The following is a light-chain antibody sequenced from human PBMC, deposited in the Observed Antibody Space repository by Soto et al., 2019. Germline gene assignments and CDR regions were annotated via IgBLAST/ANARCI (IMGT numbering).Light chain of an antibody. CDR2: DAS. Sequence: EIVMTQSPATLSVSPGERATLSCRASQSVSSSLAWYQQKPGHAPRLLIYDASARATGIPARFSGSGSGTDFTLTISSLQSEDFAVYFCQQYKNWPPWTFGQGTKVEIK. CDR1: QSVSSS. V-gene: IGKV3-15*01. CDR3: QQYKNWPPWT. J-gene: IGKJ1*01.